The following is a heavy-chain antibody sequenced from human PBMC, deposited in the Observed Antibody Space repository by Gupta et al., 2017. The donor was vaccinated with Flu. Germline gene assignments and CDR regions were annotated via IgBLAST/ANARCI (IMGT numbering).Heavy chain of an antibody. CDR2: VDPEDGET. D-gene: IGHD3-22*01. CDR1: TFIDYH. J-gene: IGHJ4*02. V-gene: IGHV1-69-2*01. CDR3: ATAMHSSGYIKY. Sequence: TFIDYHMHWVQQAPGKGLEWMGLVDPEDGETIYAEKFQGRVTITADTSTETAYMQLCSLRSEDTAVYYCATAMHSSGYIKYWGQGTLVTVSS.